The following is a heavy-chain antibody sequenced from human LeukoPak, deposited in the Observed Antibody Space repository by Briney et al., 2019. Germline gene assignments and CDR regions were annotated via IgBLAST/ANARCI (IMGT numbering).Heavy chain of an antibody. CDR2: IFYSRST. D-gene: IGHD2-8*01. Sequence: PSETLSLTCTVSGGSITSSSNWGWIRQPPGKGLDWIGSIFYSRSTFYSPSLKSRITSSVATSKNQFSLKLNSGTAAATAIYSCARHDKVYGAYFDYWGQGTLVTVSS. J-gene: IGHJ4*02. V-gene: IGHV4-39*01. CDR1: GGSITSSSN. CDR3: ARHDKVYGAYFDY.